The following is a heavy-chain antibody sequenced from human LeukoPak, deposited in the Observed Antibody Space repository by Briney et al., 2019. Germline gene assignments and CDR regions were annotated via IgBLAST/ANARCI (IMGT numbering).Heavy chain of an antibody. CDR2: INHSGST. V-gene: IGHV4-34*01. D-gene: IGHD6-19*01. J-gene: IGHJ4*02. Sequence: SETLSLTCAVYGGSFSGYYWSWIRQPPGKGLEWIGEINHSGSTNYNSSLKSRVTILVDTSKNQFSLKLSSVTAADTAVYYCARAHSSGWYFDYWGQGTLVTVSS. CDR3: ARAHSSGWYFDY. CDR1: GGSFSGYY.